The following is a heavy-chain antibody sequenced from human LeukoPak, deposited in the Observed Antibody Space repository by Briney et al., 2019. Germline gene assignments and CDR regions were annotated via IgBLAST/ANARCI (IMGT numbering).Heavy chain of an antibody. CDR3: ARDFLNFGMDV. J-gene: IGHJ6*02. CDR1: GFTLSTYE. V-gene: IGHV3-48*03. Sequence: GGSLRLSCVASGFTLSTYEMNWVRQAPGKGLERISHISRSGTTTHYADSVKGRFTISRDNARSSLYLQMDSLRAEDTALYYCARDFLNFGMDVWGQGTTVTVSS. CDR2: ISRSGTTT. D-gene: IGHD2/OR15-2a*01.